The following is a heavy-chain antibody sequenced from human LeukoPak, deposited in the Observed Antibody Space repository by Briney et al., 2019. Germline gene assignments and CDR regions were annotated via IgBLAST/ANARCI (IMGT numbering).Heavy chain of an antibody. Sequence: GGTLRLSCAASGFTFSNYWMSWVRQAPGKGLEWVANIKQDGSEKYYVDSVKGRFTISRDNAKNSLFLQMNSLRAEDTAAYYCARVRGSYCSDYWGQGTLVTVSS. CDR3: ARVRGSYCSDY. D-gene: IGHD1-26*01. V-gene: IGHV3-7*01. J-gene: IGHJ4*02. CDR2: IKQDGSEK. CDR1: GFTFSNYW.